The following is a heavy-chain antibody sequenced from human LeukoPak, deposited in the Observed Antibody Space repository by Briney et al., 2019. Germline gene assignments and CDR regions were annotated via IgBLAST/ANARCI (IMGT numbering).Heavy chain of an antibody. D-gene: IGHD3-3*01. CDR2: IIPIFGTA. CDR1: GGTFSSYA. J-gene: IGHJ5*02. Sequence: GSSVKVSCKASGGTFSSYAISWVRQAPGQGLEWMGRIIPIFGTANYAQKFQGRVTITTDESTSTAYMELSSLGSEDTAVYYCARVRGVNYGFWSGYHTGVRSYWFDPWGQGTLVTVSS. V-gene: IGHV1-69*05. CDR3: ARVRGVNYGFWSGYHTGVRSYWFDP.